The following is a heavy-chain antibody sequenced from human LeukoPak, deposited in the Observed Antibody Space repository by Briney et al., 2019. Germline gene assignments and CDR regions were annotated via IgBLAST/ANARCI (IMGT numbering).Heavy chain of an antibody. J-gene: IGHJ4*02. CDR1: GYTFTSYG. V-gene: IGHV1-18*01. CDR2: ISAYNGNT. Sequence: ASVKVSCKASGYTFTSYGISWVRQAPGQGLEWMGWISAYNGNTNYAQKLQGRVTMTTDTSTSTAYMELRSLRSDDTAVCYCATVYYYDSSGYYFFDYWGQGTLVTVSS. CDR3: ATVYYYDSSGYYFFDY. D-gene: IGHD3-22*01.